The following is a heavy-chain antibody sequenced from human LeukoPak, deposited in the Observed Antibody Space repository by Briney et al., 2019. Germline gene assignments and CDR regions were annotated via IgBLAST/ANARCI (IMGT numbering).Heavy chain of an antibody. J-gene: IGHJ5*02. CDR2: IRTTAEGAKYA. CDR1: GFSFTDYP. CDR3: ARGIHKTPCTRASCYVNWFDP. V-gene: IGHV3-21*05. Sequence: GGSLRLSCATSGFSFTDYPMNWVRQAPGKGLEWISNIRTTAEGAKYAYYADSVKGRFTISRDNAKRSLSLQMSSLRADDTAVYYCARGIHKTPCTRASCYVNWFDPWGQGTLVTVSS. D-gene: IGHD2-2*01.